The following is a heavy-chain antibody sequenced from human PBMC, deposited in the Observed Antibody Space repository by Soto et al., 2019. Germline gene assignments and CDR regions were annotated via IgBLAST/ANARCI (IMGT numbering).Heavy chain of an antibody. CDR3: ARAAATAADTLNWFDP. CDR2: IIPIFGTA. CDR1: GYTFTSYG. J-gene: IGHJ5*02. V-gene: IGHV1-69*13. D-gene: IGHD6-13*01. Sequence: SSVKVSCKASGYTFTSYGISWVRQAPGQGLEWMGGIIPIFGTANCAQKFQGRVTITADESTSTAYMELSSLRSEDTAVYYCARAAATAADTLNWFDPWGQGTLVTVSS.